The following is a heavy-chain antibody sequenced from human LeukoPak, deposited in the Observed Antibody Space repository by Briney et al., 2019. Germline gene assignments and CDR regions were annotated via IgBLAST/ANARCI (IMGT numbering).Heavy chain of an antibody. Sequence: ASVKVSCKASGYTFTSYAMHWVRQAPGQRLEWTGWINAGNGNTKYSQKFQGRVTITRDTSASTAYMELSSLRSEDTAVYYCARRYSSSWYAPFDYWGQGTLVTVSS. CDR1: GYTFTSYA. CDR3: ARRYSSSWYAPFDY. V-gene: IGHV1-3*01. D-gene: IGHD6-13*01. J-gene: IGHJ4*02. CDR2: INAGNGNT.